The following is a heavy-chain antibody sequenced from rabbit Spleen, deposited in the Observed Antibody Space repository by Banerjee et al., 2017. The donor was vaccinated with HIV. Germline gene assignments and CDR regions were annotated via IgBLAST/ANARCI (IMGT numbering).Heavy chain of an antibody. V-gene: IGHV1S40*01. Sequence: QSLEESGGGLVQPEGSLALTCKASGFSFSSSDYICWVRQAPGKGLEWISCIAGSSSGFTYSATWAKGRFTISKTSSTTVTLQMTSLTVADTATYFCARGTSSSGYYSGSLNLWGQGTLVTVS. CDR2: IAGSSSGFT. CDR1: GFSFSSSDY. D-gene: IGHD1-1*01. CDR3: ARGTSSSGYYSGSLNL. J-gene: IGHJ4*01.